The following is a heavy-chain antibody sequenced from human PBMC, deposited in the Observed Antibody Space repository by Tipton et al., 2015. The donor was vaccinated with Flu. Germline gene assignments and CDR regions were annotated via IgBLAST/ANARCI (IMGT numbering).Heavy chain of an antibody. CDR1: GYTFTSYG. CDR2: ISAYNGNT. CDR3: AKSDTAMGYDY. V-gene: IGHV1-18*04. J-gene: IGHJ4*02. D-gene: IGHD5-18*01. Sequence: QSGAEVKKPGASVKVSCKASGYTFTSYGISWVRQAPGQGLEWMGWISAYNGNTNYAQKFQGWVTMTRDTSISTAYMELSRLRSDDTAVYYCAKSDTAMGYDYWGQGTLVTVSS.